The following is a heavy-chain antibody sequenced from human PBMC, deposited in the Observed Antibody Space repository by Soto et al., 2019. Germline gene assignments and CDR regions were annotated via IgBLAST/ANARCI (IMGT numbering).Heavy chain of an antibody. CDR1: GYTFTSYG. D-gene: IGHD6-6*01. J-gene: IGHJ6*03. CDR3: ARGSSSSYDYYYYMDV. Sequence: ASVKVSCKASGYTFTSYGISWVRQAPGQGLEWMGWISAYNGNTNYAQKLQGRVTMTTDTSTSTAYMELRSLRSDDTAVYYRARGSSSSYDYYYYMDVWGKGTTVTVSS. CDR2: ISAYNGNT. V-gene: IGHV1-18*01.